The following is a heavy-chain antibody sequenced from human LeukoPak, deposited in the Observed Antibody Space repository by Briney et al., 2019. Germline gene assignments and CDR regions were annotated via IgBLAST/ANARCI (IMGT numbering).Heavy chain of an antibody. CDR3: ARVVGSSWHDY. V-gene: IGHV3-64*01. CDR1: GFTFSSYA. CDR2: ISSNGGST. J-gene: IGHJ4*02. Sequence: GGSLRLSCAASGFTFSSYAMHWVRQAPGKGLEYVSAISSNGGSTYYANSVKGRFTISRDNSKNTLYLQMGSLRAEDMAVYYCARVVGSSWHDYWGQGTLVTVSS. D-gene: IGHD6-13*01.